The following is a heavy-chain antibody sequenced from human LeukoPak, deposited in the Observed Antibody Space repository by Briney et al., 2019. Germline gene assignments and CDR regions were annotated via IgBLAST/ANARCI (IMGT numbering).Heavy chain of an antibody. V-gene: IGHV3-9*03. J-gene: IGHJ4*02. Sequence: PGRSLRLSCAASGFTFDDYAMHWVRQAPGKSLEWVSGISWNSGNIGYADSVKGRFAISRDSAKNSLYLQMNSLRAEDMALYYCAKGYSYDMTYYFDYWGQGTLVTVSS. CDR2: ISWNSGNI. D-gene: IGHD5-18*01. CDR1: GFTFDDYA. CDR3: AKGYSYDMTYYFDY.